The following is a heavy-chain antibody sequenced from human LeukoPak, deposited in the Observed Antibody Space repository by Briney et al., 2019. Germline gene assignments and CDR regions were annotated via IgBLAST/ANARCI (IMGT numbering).Heavy chain of an antibody. CDR3: ARDHDYGDYRPDY. Sequence: GGSLRLSCAASGFTFRTYAMHWLRQAPGKGLEWVAVISYDGSNKYYAESVKGRFTISRDNSKNTPYLQMNSLRAEDAAVYYCARDHDYGDYRPDYWGQGTLVTVSS. V-gene: IGHV3-30-3*01. CDR1: GFTFRTYA. CDR2: ISYDGSNK. D-gene: IGHD4-17*01. J-gene: IGHJ4*02.